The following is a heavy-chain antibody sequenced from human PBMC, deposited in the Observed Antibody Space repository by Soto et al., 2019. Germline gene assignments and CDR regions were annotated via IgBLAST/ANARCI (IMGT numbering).Heavy chain of an antibody. CDR3: SRQASDFWSGKPQYYMDV. CDR1: GFTFSGSA. V-gene: IGHV3-73*01. J-gene: IGHJ6*03. Sequence: EVQLVESGGGLVQPGGSLKLPCAASGFTFSGSAMHWVRQASGKGLEWVGRIRSKGNNYATVYGASLKGRFTISRDDAKNTAYLQMNSLNTEDTAVYYCSRQASDFWSGKPQYYMDVWDKGTTVTVSS. D-gene: IGHD3-3*01. CDR2: IRSKGNNYAT.